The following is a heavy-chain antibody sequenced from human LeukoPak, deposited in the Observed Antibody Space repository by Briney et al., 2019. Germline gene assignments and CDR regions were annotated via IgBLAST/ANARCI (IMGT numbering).Heavy chain of an antibody. D-gene: IGHD6-19*01. Sequence: GGSLRLSCAASGFTFSSYSMNWVRQAPGKGLEWVSSISSSSSYIYYAGSVKGRFTISRDNAKNSLYLQMNSLRAEDTAVYYCAREGGKASAVAGPYYWGQGTLVTVSS. V-gene: IGHV3-21*01. CDR1: GFTFSSYS. J-gene: IGHJ4*02. CDR3: AREGGKASAVAGPYY. CDR2: ISSSSSYI.